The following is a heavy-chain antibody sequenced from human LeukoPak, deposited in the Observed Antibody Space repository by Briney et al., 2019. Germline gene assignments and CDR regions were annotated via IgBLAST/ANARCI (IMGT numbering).Heavy chain of an antibody. CDR3: ASTSHGDNRGGAFDI. D-gene: IGHD4-17*01. V-gene: IGHV4-61*02. Sequence: PSQTLSLTCTVSGGSISSGSYYWSWIRQPAGKGLEWIGRIYTSGSTNYNPSLKSRVTISVDTSKNQFSLKLSSVTAADTAVYYCASTSHGDNRGGAFDIWGQGTMVTVSS. J-gene: IGHJ3*02. CDR1: GGSISSGSYY. CDR2: IYTSGST.